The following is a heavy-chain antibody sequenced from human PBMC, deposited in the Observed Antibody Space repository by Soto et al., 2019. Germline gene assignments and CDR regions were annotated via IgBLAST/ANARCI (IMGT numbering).Heavy chain of an antibody. CDR2: INHSGST. V-gene: IGHV4-34*01. CDR3: ARGGSYRELNDDFDY. J-gene: IGHJ4*02. Sequence: SETLSLTCAVYGGSFSGYYWSWIRQPPGKGLEWIGEINHSGSTNHNPSLKSRVTISVDTSKNQFSLKLSSVTAADTAVYYCARGGSYRELNDDFDYWGQGTLVTVSS. D-gene: IGHD1-26*01. CDR1: GGSFSGYY.